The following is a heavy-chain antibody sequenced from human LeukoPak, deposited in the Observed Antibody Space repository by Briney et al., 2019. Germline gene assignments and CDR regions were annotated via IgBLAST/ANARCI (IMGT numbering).Heavy chain of an antibody. Sequence: GGSLRLSCAASGFTFSSYWMHWVRQAPGKGLEWVSAISGSAGSTYYADSVKGRFTISRDNAKNSLYLQMNSLRAEDTAVYYCARESRVGRRANYWGQGTLVTVSS. J-gene: IGHJ4*02. CDR3: ARESRVGRRANY. D-gene: IGHD5-12*01. CDR2: ISGSAGST. CDR1: GFTFSSYW. V-gene: IGHV3-21*01.